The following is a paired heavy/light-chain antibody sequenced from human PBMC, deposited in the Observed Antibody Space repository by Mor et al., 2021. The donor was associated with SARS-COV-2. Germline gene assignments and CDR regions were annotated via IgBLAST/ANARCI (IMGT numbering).Light chain of an antibody. CDR1: QSVSSN. V-gene: IGKV3-15*01. Sequence: EIVMTQSPATLSVSPGERATLSCRASQSVSSNLAWYQQKPGQAPRLLIYGASTRATGIPARFSGSGSGIEFSLTISSLQSEDFAVYYCQQYNDWPQYTFGQGTKLEIK. CDR2: GAS. J-gene: IGKJ2*01. CDR3: QQYNDWPQYT.
Heavy chain of an antibody. D-gene: IGHD3-10*01. Sequence: QVQMVQSGAEVKKPGASVRVSCKASGYTFTTYYIHWVRQAPGQGLEWMGIINPSTGSTSFAKKFQGRVSMTRDSSTSTVYMEMSSLRSEDTAVYYCARVQLQGSFDHWGQGTLVTVSS. CDR2: INPSTGST. J-gene: IGHJ4*02. CDR1: GYTFTTYY. V-gene: IGHV1-46*01. CDR3: ARVQLQGSFDH.